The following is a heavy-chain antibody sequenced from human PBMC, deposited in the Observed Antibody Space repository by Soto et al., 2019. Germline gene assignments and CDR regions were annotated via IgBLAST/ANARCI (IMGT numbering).Heavy chain of an antibody. D-gene: IGHD3-10*01. CDR2: IKEDGGER. V-gene: IGHV3-7*05. CDR1: GFTFSHYW. J-gene: IGHJ4*01. CDR3: ARAGSENDN. Sequence: EVQLVESGGGLVQPGGSLRLSCAASGFTFSHYWMTWVRQAPGKGLEGVANIKEDGGERNYVDSLKGRFTISRDNAKNSLYLQMNNLRGEDTAVYYCARAGSENDNWGQGTLVTVSS.